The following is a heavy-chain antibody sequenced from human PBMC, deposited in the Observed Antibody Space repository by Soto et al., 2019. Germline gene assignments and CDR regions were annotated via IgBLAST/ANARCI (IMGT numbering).Heavy chain of an antibody. CDR1: GFTFSSYG. V-gene: IGHV3-33*01. CDR3: ARGPGPIDDAFDI. Sequence: GGSLRLSCAASGFTFSSYGMHWVRQAPGKGLEWVAVIWYDGSNKYYADSVKGRFTISRDNSKNTLYLQMNSLRAEDTAVYYCARGPGPIDDAFDIWGQGTMVTVSS. CDR2: IWYDGSNK. J-gene: IGHJ3*02.